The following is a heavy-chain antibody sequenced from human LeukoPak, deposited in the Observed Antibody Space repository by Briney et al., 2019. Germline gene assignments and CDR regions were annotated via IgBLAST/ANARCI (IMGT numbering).Heavy chain of an antibody. Sequence: SETLSLTCTVSGGSISNKYWSWIRQPPGKGLEWIGYIYYSGSTNYNPSLKSRVTISVDTSKNQFSLKLSSVTAADTAVYYCARGKMRGTMVRGGFDYWGQGTLVTVSS. CDR2: IYYSGST. J-gene: IGHJ4*02. V-gene: IGHV4-59*12. CDR1: GGSISNKY. D-gene: IGHD3-10*01. CDR3: ARGKMRGTMVRGGFDY.